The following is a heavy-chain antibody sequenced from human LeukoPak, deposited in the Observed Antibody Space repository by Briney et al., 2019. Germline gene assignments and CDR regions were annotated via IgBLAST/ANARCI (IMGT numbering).Heavy chain of an antibody. CDR2: INPSGGST. Sequence: ASVSVSCKASGYTFSSNYMHWVRQAPEQGLEWMGIINPSGGSTTHAQKFQGRVTMTRDTSTSTVYMELSSLRSEDTAVYYCARGRIADYWGQGTLVTVSS. V-gene: IGHV1-46*01. CDR1: GYTFSSNY. D-gene: IGHD6-13*01. CDR3: ARGRIADY. J-gene: IGHJ4*02.